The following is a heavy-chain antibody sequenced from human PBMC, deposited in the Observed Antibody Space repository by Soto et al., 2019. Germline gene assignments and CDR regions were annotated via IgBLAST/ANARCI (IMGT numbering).Heavy chain of an antibody. V-gene: IGHV1-69*13. Sequence: SSVQLYCKASGGTFSSYAISWVRQAPGQGLEWMGGIIPIFGTANYAQKFQGRVTITADESTSTAYMELSSLRSEDTAVYYCARDRDYCRDVWRHGPMVPVSS. CDR2: IIPIFGTA. CDR1: GGTFSSYA. J-gene: IGHJ6*02. CDR3: ARDRDYCRDV.